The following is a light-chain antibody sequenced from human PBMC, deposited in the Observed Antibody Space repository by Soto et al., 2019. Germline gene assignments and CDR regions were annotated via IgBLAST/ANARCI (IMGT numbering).Light chain of an antibody. J-gene: IGKJ4*01. CDR2: AAS. CDR1: QTINSK. Sequence: DIQMTQSPSTLSASVGDRVTITCRASQTINSKLAWYQKKPGKAPKLLIYAASSLQSGVPSRFSGSGSGTDFTLTISSLQPEDFATYYCQQSYSTPLTFGGGTKVEIK. CDR3: QQSYSTPLT. V-gene: IGKV1-39*01.